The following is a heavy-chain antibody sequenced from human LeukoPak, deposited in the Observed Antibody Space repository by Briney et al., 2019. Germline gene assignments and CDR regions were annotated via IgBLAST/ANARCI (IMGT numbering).Heavy chain of an antibody. CDR1: GFTFRTYG. J-gene: IGHJ4*02. Sequence: PGGTLRLSCAGSGFTFRTYGMSWVRQAPGKGLEWVSSINAGGSTYYADSVKGRFTISRDNSKNTLYLQMDSLRAEDTAVYYCAKGYGSGKFDYWGQGTLVTVSS. D-gene: IGHD3-10*01. CDR2: INAGGST. CDR3: AKGYGSGKFDY. V-gene: IGHV3-23*01.